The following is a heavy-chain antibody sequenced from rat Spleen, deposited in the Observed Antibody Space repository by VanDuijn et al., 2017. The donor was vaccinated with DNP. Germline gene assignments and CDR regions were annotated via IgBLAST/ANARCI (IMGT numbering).Heavy chain of an antibody. D-gene: IGHD5-1*01. J-gene: IGHJ2*01. CDR2: ISYDGSTT. V-gene: IGHV5-7*01. Sequence: EVQLVETGGGLVQPGKSLKLSCAASRFTFSDYNMAWVRQAPKKGLEWVATISYDGSTTYYQDSVKGRFTISRDNAKSTLYLQMDSLRSEDTATYYCTRRDWGFDYWGQGVLVTVSS. CDR1: RFTFSDYN. CDR3: TRRDWGFDY.